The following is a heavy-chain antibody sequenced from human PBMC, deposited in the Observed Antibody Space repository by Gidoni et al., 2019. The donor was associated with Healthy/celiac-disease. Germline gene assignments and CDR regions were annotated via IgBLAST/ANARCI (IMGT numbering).Heavy chain of an antibody. Sequence: QVQLVQSGAEVKKPGASVKVSCKAAGYTFTSYAMHWLRQAPGQRLEWMGWINAGNGNTKYSQKFKGRVTITRDTSASTAYMELSSLRSEDTAVYYCARVVVVITGDYFDYWGQGTLVTVSS. CDR2: INAGNGNT. CDR1: GYTFTSYA. J-gene: IGHJ4*02. V-gene: IGHV1-3*01. CDR3: ARVVVVITGDYFDY. D-gene: IGHD3-22*01.